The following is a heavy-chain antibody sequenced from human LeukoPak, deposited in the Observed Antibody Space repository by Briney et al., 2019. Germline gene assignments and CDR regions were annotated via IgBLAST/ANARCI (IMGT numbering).Heavy chain of an antibody. D-gene: IGHD2-15*01. J-gene: IGHJ3*02. CDR2: IYYSGST. Sequence: SETLSLTCTVSGGSISSGGYYWSWIRQHPGKGLEWIGYIYYSGSTYYNPSLKSRVTISVDTSKNQFSLKLSSVTAADTAVYYCAREERPLGYCSGGSCRGDAFDIWGQGTMVTISS. CDR1: GGSISSGGYY. CDR3: AREERPLGYCSGGSCRGDAFDI. V-gene: IGHV4-31*03.